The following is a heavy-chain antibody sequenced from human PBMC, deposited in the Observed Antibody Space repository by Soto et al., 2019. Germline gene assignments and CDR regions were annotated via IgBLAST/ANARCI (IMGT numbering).Heavy chain of an antibody. CDR1: GGSMNTYY. D-gene: IGHD3-10*01. Sequence: SETLSLTCTVSGGSMNTYYWVWIRQTPGKGLEWIGTIFYSGTTYYYNPSPKSRVIISVDTSKNQFSLRLNSVTAADTAVYYCARRTGVGGSWFFDYWGQGTLVTVSS. CDR3: ARRTGVGGSWFFDY. J-gene: IGHJ4*02. V-gene: IGHV4-39*01. CDR2: IFYSGTT.